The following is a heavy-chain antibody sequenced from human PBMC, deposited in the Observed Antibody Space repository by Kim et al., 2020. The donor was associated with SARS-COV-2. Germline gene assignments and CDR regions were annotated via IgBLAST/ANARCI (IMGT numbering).Heavy chain of an antibody. V-gene: IGHV3-23*01. CDR3: TKGQRPFYYDNSGYNWFDP. J-gene: IGHJ5*02. D-gene: IGHD3-22*01. Sequence: GGSLRLSCAASGFTFSSYAMNWVRQAPGKGLEWVSAISGSGDSTYNADSVKGRFTISRDNSKNTLYLQMNSLRAEDTAIYYCTKGQRPFYYDNSGYNWFDPGGQGTLVTVSS. CDR1: GFTFSSYA. CDR2: ISGSGDST.